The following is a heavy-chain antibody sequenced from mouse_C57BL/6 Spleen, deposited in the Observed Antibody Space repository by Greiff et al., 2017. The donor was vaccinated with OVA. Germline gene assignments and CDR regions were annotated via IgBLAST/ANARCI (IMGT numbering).Heavy chain of an antibody. CDR3: ARPLFITPVDWYFDV. V-gene: IGHV1-72*01. D-gene: IGHD1-1*01. CDR2: IDPNSGGT. J-gene: IGHJ1*03. CDR1: GYTFTSYW. Sequence: QVQLQQPGAELVKPGASVKLSCKASGYTFTSYWMHWVKQRPGRGLEWIGRIDPNSGGTKYNEKFKSKATLTVDKPSSTAYMQLSSLTSEDSAVYYCARPLFITPVDWYFDVWGTGTTVTVSS.